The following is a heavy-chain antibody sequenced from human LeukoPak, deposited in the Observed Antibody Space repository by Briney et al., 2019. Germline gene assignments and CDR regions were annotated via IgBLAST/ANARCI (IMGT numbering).Heavy chain of an antibody. CDR1: EFIFSDYD. D-gene: IGHD3-10*01. J-gene: IGHJ4*02. Sequence: GGSLRLSCDASEFIFSDYDMNWVRQAPGKGLEWVSSISSSSSYIYYADSVKGRFTISRDNAKNSLYLQMNSLRAEDTAVYYCAKDGQSGRTFFDYWGQGTLVTVSS. CDR3: AKDGQSGRTFFDY. V-gene: IGHV3-21*04. CDR2: ISSSSSYI.